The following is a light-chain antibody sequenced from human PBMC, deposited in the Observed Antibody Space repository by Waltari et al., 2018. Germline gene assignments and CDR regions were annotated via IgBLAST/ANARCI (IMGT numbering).Light chain of an antibody. J-gene: IGLJ2*01. Sequence: QSALTQPASVSGSPGQSISISCTGTTSDIGGYDYVSWYQQQPGKAPKLLIYDVTNRPAGNSNLFSGSKSGDTASLTISGLQAEDEAEYYCSSYSDSSTHDVVFGGGTELTVL. CDR3: SSYSDSSTHDVV. CDR1: TSDIGGYDY. V-gene: IGLV2-14*01. CDR2: DVT.